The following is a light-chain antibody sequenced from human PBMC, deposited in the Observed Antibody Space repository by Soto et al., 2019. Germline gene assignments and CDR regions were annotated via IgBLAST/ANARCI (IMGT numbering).Light chain of an antibody. CDR1: QSISSSY. CDR2: GAS. J-gene: IGKJ3*01. V-gene: IGKV3-20*01. Sequence: EIVLTQSPGTLSLSPGERATLSCRASQSISSSYLAWYQQRPGQAPRLLIFGASYRATGIPDRFSGSGSGTDFTLTISRLEPEDFAVYYCQQYSNSPPEFTFGPGTRVESK. CDR3: QQYSNSPPEFT.